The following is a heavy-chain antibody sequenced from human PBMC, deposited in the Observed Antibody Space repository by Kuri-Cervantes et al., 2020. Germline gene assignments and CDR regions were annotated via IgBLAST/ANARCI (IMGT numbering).Heavy chain of an antibody. D-gene: IGHD2-15*01. Sequence: SETLSLTCAVYGGSFSGYYWGWIRQPPGKGLEWIGEINHSGGTNYNPSLKSRVTISVDTSKNQFSLKLSSVTAADTAVYYCARGPVGDYGDYWGQGTLVTVSS. CDR2: INHSGGT. V-gene: IGHV4-34*01. J-gene: IGHJ4*02. CDR3: ARGPVGDYGDY. CDR1: GGSFSGYY.